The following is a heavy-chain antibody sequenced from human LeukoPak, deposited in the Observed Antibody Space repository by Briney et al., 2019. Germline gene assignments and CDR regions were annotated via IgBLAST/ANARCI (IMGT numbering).Heavy chain of an antibody. V-gene: IGHV4-31*03. J-gene: IGHJ4*02. Sequence: SETLSLTCTVSGGSISSGGYYWSCIRQHPGKGLEWVGYIYYSGSTYYNPSLKSRVTISVDTSKNQFSLKLSSVTATDTAVYYCARGGGPRGYSYGGAFDYWGQGTLVTVSS. D-gene: IGHD5-18*01. CDR1: GGSISSGGYY. CDR3: ARGGGPRGYSYGGAFDY. CDR2: IYYSGST.